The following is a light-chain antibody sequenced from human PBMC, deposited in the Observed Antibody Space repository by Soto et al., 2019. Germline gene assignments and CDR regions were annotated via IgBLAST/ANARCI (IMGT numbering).Light chain of an antibody. CDR3: SSYTTSSTQV. V-gene: IGLV2-14*01. CDR1: STDVGYYNY. Sequence: QSALTQRASVSGSPGQSITISCTGSSTDVGYYNYVAWYQHHPGKAPKLMIYEVSNRPSGVSNRFSGSKSGNTASLAISGLQAEDEADYYCSSYTTSSTQVFGGGTKLTVL. J-gene: IGLJ3*02. CDR2: EVS.